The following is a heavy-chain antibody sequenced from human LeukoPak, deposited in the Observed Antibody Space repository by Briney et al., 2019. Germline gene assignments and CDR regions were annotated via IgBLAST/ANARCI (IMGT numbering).Heavy chain of an antibody. CDR3: ARVIQSQLLRGYFDH. Sequence: PGGSLRLSCAASGFTVSSNYMAWVRQPPGKGLEWVAVLYIGGNTYYADFLKGRFTISRDNSKNTLYLQMNSLGAEDTAVYYCARVIQSQLLRGYFDHWGQGALVTVSS. CDR1: GFTVSSNY. CDR2: LYIGGNT. D-gene: IGHD2-2*01. J-gene: IGHJ4*02. V-gene: IGHV3-53*01.